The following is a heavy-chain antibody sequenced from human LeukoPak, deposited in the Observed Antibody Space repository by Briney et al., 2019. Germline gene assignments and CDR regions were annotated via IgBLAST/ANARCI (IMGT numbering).Heavy chain of an antibody. V-gene: IGHV3-30*04. CDR2: ISYDGSNK. CDR3: ARRGYSYGYLMINYFDY. D-gene: IGHD5-18*01. CDR1: GFTFSSYA. J-gene: IGHJ4*02. Sequence: GGSLRLSCAASGFTFSSYAMHWVRQAPGKGLEWVAVISYDGSNKYYADSVKGRFTISRDNSKNTLYLQMNSLRAEDTAVYYCARRGYSYGYLMINYFDYWGQGTLVTVSS.